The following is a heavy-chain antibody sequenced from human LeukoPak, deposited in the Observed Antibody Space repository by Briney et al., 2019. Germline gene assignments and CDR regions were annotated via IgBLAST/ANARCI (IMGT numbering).Heavy chain of an antibody. Sequence: SSETLSLTCTVSGGSIRSYYWSWIRQPAGKGLEWIGRIHSSGSTNYNPSLKTRVTMSVDTSKNQFSLKLSSVTAADTAVYYCAREFSGQDCSGGSCQDYWGQGTLDTVSS. CDR2: IHSSGST. CDR3: AREFSGQDCSGGSCQDY. CDR1: GGSIRSYY. J-gene: IGHJ4*02. V-gene: IGHV4-4*07. D-gene: IGHD2-15*01.